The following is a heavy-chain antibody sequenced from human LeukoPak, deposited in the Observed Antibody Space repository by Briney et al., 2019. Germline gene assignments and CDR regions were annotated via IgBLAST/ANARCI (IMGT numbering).Heavy chain of an antibody. D-gene: IGHD6-19*01. J-gene: IGHJ4*02. CDR1: GYTFTSNW. CDR2: IYPGDSDV. CDR3: ARGGYTNGWYYFDY. V-gene: IGHV5-51*01. Sequence: EESLKISCKASGYTFTSNWIGWVRQMPGKGLEWVGVIYPGDSDVRYSPSFRGQVTISADKSISTAYLQWTGLETSDTAIFYCARGGYTNGWYYFDYWAQGTLVTVSS.